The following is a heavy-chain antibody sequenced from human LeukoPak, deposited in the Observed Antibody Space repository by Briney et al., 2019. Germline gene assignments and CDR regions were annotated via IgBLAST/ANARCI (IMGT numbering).Heavy chain of an antibody. CDR3: LRDAQRPRLTPDY. V-gene: IGHV1-18*01. J-gene: IGHJ4*02. Sequence: GASVKVSCKASGYTFNTYGISWVRQAPGQGLEWMGWISTYNGDTSYVQNLQGRVTMTTDTSTSTAYMELMSLRSDDTAVYYCLRDAQRPRLTPDYWGQGTLSPSPQ. D-gene: IGHD6-25*01. CDR1: GYTFNTYG. CDR2: ISTYNGDT.